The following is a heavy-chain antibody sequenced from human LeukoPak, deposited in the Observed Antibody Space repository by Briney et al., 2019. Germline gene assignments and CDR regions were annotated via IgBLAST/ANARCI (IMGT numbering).Heavy chain of an antibody. CDR3: ASAPSYYYGMDV. CDR1: GFTVSSNY. CDR2: IYSGGST. Sequence: GGSLRLSCAASGFTVSSNYMSWVRQAPGKGLEWVSVIYSGGSTYYADSVKGRFTISRDNSKNTLYLQMNSLRAEDTAVYYCASAPSYYYGMDVWGQGTTVTVSS. J-gene: IGHJ6*02. V-gene: IGHV3-66*01.